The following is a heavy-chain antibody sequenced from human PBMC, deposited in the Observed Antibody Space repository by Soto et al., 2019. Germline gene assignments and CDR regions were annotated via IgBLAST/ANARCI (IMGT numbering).Heavy chain of an antibody. J-gene: IGHJ5*02. CDR1: GGSFSGYY. V-gene: IGHV4-34*01. CDR2: INHSGST. Sequence: QVQLQQWGAGLLKPSETLSLTCAVYGGSFSGYYWSWIRQPPGKGLEWIGEINHSGSTNYNPSLKSRVTISVDTSKNQFSLKLCSVTAADTAVYYCARGHRWLWFGPEGMGGWFDPWGQGTLVTVSS. D-gene: IGHD3-10*01. CDR3: ARGHRWLWFGPEGMGGWFDP.